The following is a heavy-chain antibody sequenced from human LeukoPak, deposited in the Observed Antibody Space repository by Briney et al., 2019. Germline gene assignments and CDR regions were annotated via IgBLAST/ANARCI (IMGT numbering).Heavy chain of an antibody. D-gene: IGHD1-26*01. V-gene: IGHV1-8*01. CDR3: TRGEGILGSY. CDR2: LNPDSGNT. CDR1: GYTFTSYD. J-gene: IGHJ4*02. Sequence: ASVKVSCKASGYTFTSYDINWVRQAPGQGLEWLGWLNPDSGNTAYPQKFQGRVTMTRDTSISTVYMELSSLRSDDTAVYYCTRGEGILGSYWGQGTLVTVSS.